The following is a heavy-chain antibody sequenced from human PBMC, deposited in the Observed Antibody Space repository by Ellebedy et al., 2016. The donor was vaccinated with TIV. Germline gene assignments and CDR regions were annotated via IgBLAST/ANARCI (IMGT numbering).Heavy chain of an antibody. CDR2: ISSSSSTI. D-gene: IGHD3-22*01. Sequence: GESLKISXAASGFTFSSYSMNWVRQAPGKGLEWVSYISSSSSTIYYADSVKGRFTISRDNAKNSLYLQMNSLRAEDTAVYYCARDTDSSGFVTPLETWGQGTLVTVSS. CDR1: GFTFSSYS. CDR3: ARDTDSSGFVTPLET. V-gene: IGHV3-48*01. J-gene: IGHJ5*02.